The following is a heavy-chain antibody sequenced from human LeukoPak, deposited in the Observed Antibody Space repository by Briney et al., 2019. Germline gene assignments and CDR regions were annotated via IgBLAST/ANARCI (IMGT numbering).Heavy chain of an antibody. V-gene: IGHV1-69*04. D-gene: IGHD4-17*01. CDR2: IIPILGIA. CDR3: ARGGDYGDYTFDY. CDR1: GGTFSSYA. Sequence: ASVKVSCKASGGTFSSYAISWVRQAPGQGLEWMGRIIPILGIANYAQKFQGRVTITADKSTSTAYMELGSLRSEDTAVYYCARGGDYGDYTFDYWGQGTLVTVSS. J-gene: IGHJ4*02.